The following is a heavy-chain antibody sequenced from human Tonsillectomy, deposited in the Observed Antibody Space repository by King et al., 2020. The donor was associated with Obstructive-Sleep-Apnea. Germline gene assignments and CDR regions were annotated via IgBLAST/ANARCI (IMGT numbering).Heavy chain of an antibody. Sequence: VQLVESGGGVVQPGRSLRLSCAASGFTFSSYAMHWVRQAPGKGLEWVAVISYDGSNKYYADSVKGRFTISRDNSKNTLYLQMNSLRAEDTAVYYCAGRVYALLWGGEGTLVTVST. CDR1: GFTFSSYA. J-gene: IGHJ4*02. V-gene: IGHV3-30*04. D-gene: IGHD2-21*01. CDR3: AGRVYALLW. CDR2: ISYDGSNK.